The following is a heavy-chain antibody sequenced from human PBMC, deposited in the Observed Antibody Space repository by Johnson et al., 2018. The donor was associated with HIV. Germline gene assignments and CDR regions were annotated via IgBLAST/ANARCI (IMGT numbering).Heavy chain of an antibody. CDR3: ARSSTVVTPHDI. Sequence: VQLVESGGGLVQPGGSLRLSCAASGFTVSSNYMSWVRQAPGKGLEWVSVIYSGGTSYHADSVRGRFTISRDDSKNTVFLQMNSLRAEDTAVYYCARSSTVVTPHDIWGQGTMVTVSS. CDR1: GFTVSSNY. CDR2: IYSGGTS. J-gene: IGHJ3*02. D-gene: IGHD4-23*01. V-gene: IGHV3-66*02.